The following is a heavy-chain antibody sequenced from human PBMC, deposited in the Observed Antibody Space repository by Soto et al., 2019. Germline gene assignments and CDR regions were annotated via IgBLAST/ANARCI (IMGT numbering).Heavy chain of an antibody. J-gene: IGHJ4*02. CDR2: IIGNGGVT. CDR1: GFTFGSFA. V-gene: IGHV3-23*01. D-gene: IGHD5-18*01. CDR3: ARALRHSYGYVDY. Sequence: PGGSLRLSCVAFGFTFGSFAMSWVPQPPGKGLEWVSSIIGNGGVTYYADSVKGRFTISRDNAKNSLYLQMNSLRAEDTAVYYCARALRHSYGYVDYWGQGTLVTVSS.